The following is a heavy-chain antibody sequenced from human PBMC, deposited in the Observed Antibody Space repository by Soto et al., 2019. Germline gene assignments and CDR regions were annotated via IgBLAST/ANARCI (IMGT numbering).Heavy chain of an antibody. V-gene: IGHV4-4*02. CDR2: MWPSGGT. CDR3: ARCLHCSNGGRFDP. CDR1: GVSIGSPNW. D-gene: IGHD2-8*01. Sequence: SETLSLTCAVSGVSIGSPNWWTWVRQAPGKGLEWIGEMWPSGGTTYNPSLRNRVTISVDNSKNHFSLTLTSVTAADTAIYYCARCLHCSNGGRFDPWGQGALVTVSS. J-gene: IGHJ5*02.